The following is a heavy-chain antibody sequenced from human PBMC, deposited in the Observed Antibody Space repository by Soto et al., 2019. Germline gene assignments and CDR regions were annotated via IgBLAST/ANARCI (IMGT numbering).Heavy chain of an antibody. CDR2: ISGSGGST. CDR3: AKDGRLGPRYSSAGGNWFDH. V-gene: IGHV3-23*01. CDR1: GFTFSSYA. D-gene: IGHD6-19*01. Sequence: GGSLRRSCAASGFTFSSYAMSWVRQAPGKGLEWVSAISGSGGSTYYADPVKGRFTISRDNSKNTLYLQMNSLRAEDTAVYYCAKDGRLGPRYSSAGGNWFDHWGQGTLVTVSS. J-gene: IGHJ5*02.